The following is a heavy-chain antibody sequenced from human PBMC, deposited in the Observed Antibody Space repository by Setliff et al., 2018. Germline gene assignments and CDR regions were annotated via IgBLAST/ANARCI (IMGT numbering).Heavy chain of an antibody. D-gene: IGHD4-4*01. CDR2: ISAYNDNT. Sequence: VASVKVSCKASGYTFTNYGISWVRQAPGQGLEWMGWISAYNDNTNYAQKVQGRVTMTTDTSTSTAYMELRSLTSDGTAVYYCARGRPTANPYYYYYMDVWGKGTTVTVSS. CDR1: GYTFTNYG. CDR3: ARGRPTANPYYYYYMDV. V-gene: IGHV1-18*01. J-gene: IGHJ6*03.